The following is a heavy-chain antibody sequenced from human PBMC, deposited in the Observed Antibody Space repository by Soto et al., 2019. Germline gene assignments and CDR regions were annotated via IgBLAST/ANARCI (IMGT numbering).Heavy chain of an antibody. Sequence: QVQLVESGGGVVQPGRSLRLSCAASGFTFSSYAMHWVRQAPGKGLEWVAVISYDGSNKYYADSVKGRFTISRDNSKNTLYLQMNSLRAEDTAVYYWARPKEGSGRTPDWYFDLWGRGTLVTVSS. CDR1: GFTFSSYA. V-gene: IGHV3-30-3*01. CDR3: ARPKEGSGRTPDWYFDL. D-gene: IGHD2-15*01. J-gene: IGHJ2*01. CDR2: ISYDGSNK.